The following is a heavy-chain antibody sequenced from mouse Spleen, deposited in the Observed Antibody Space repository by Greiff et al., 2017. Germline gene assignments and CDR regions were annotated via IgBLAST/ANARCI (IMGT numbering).Heavy chain of an antibody. Sequence: QVQLQQPGAELVKPGASVKLSCKASGYTFTSYWMHWVKQRPGQGLEWIGMIHPNSGSTNYNEKFKSKATLTVDKSSSTAYMQLSSLTSEDSAVYCCAREVHGSRCVWDYGGQGTTLTVSS. CDR1: GYTFTSYW. V-gene: IGHV1-64*01. CDR3: AREVHGSRCVWDY. D-gene: IGHD1-1*01. J-gene: IGHJ2*01. CDR2: IHPNSGST.